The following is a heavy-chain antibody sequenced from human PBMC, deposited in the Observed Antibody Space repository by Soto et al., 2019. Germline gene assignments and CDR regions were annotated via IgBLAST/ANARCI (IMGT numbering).Heavy chain of an antibody. J-gene: IGHJ6*02. D-gene: IGHD3-9*01. CDR2: INPSGGST. CDR1: GYTFTSYY. Sequence: RASVKVSCKASGYTFTSYYMHWVRQAPGQGLEWMGIINPSGGSTSYAQKFQGRVTMTRDTSTSTVYMELSSLRSEDTAVYYCARDGRPSAYFDWLSPGGYYYGMDVWGQGTTVTVSS. CDR3: ARDGRPSAYFDWLSPGGYYYGMDV. V-gene: IGHV1-46*01.